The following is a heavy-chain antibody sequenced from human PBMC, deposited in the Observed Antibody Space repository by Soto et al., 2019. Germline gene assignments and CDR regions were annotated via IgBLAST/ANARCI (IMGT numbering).Heavy chain of an antibody. Sequence: QVQLVQSGAEVKKPGSSVKVSCKASGGTFSSYSISWVRQAPGQGLEWMGRIIRILGIANYAQKFQGRVTITADKSTSTAYMELSSLRSEDTAVYYRASFTSMGMDVCSQVTTVTVSS. CDR2: IIRILGIA. J-gene: IGHJ6*02. V-gene: IGHV1-69*02. CDR3: ASFTSMGMDV. D-gene: IGHD3-3*01. CDR1: GGTFSSYS.